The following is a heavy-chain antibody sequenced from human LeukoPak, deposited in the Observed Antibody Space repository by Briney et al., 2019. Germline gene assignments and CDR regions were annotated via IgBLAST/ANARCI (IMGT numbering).Heavy chain of an antibody. D-gene: IGHD6-6*01. CDR2: INPNSGGT. J-gene: IGHJ6*03. V-gene: IGHV1-2*02. CDR3: ARGLQSSSRDYYYYMDV. CDR1: GYTFTDFY. Sequence: SVKVSCKASGYTFTDFYIHWVRQAPGQGLEWMGWINPNSGGTKYAQKFQARVTMTRDTSISTLYMELSRLKSEDTAVYYCARGLQSSSRDYYYYMDVWGKGTTVTVSS.